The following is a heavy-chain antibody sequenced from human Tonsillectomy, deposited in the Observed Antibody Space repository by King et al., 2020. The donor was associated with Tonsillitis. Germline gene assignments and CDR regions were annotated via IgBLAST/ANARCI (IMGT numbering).Heavy chain of an antibody. CDR3: AKDSSSGTFDY. J-gene: IGHJ4*02. V-gene: IGHV3-9*01. CDR1: GFTFDDYA. CDR2: ISWNSGSI. Sequence: VQLVESGGGLVQPGRSLRLSCAASGFTFDDYAMHWVRHAPGKGLEWVSGISWNSGSIGYADSVKGRFTISRDNAKNSLYLQMNSLRAEDTALYYCAKDSSSGTFDYWGQGTLVTVSS. D-gene: IGHD6-6*01.